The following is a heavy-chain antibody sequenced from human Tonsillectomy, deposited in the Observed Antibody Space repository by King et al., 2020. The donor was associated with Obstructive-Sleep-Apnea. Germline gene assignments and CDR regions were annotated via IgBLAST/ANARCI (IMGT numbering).Heavy chain of an antibody. J-gene: IGHJ4*02. D-gene: IGHD3-3*01. CDR1: GFTFSGSA. CDR3: AKDGGPLEY. Sequence: VQLVESGGGVVQPGRSLRLSCAASGFTFSGSAMHWGRQAQGKGLEWVAVISFDGSDKNYGDSLKGRFTFSRDNSKNTLYLQMNSLRPEDTAVYFCAKDGGPLEYWGQGTLVTVSS. V-gene: IGHV3-30-3*01. CDR2: ISFDGSDK.